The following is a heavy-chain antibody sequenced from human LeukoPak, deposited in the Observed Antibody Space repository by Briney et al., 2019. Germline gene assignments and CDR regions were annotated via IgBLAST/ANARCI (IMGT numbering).Heavy chain of an antibody. CDR3: GRAARSLFDY. D-gene: IGHD6-6*01. CDR1: GGSFSGYY. V-gene: IGHV4-34*01. CDR2: ISHSGST. J-gene: IGHJ4*02. Sequence: PSETLSLTCAVYGGSFSGYYWSWIRQPPGKGLEWIGEISHSGSTNYNPSLKSRVTISVDTSKNQFSLKLSSVTAADTAVYYCGRAARSLFDYWGQGTLVTVSS.